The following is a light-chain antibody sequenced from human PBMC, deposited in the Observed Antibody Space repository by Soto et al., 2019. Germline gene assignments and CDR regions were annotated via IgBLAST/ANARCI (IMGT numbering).Light chain of an antibody. CDR3: MQRRT. CDR1: QSLVHSDGKTY. V-gene: IGKV2D-29*01. CDR2: EVS. Sequence: IVMTQSLLALFVTPGQPAYISCKFSQSLVHSDGKTYLYWYLQKPGXXPQLLIYEVSKRFSVVPDRFSGSESGTDFTLKITRVEAEDVGVYYCMQRRTFGQGTKVDIK. J-gene: IGKJ1*01.